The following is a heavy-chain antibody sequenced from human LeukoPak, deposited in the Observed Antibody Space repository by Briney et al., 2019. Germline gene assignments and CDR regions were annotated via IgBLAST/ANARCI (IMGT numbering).Heavy chain of an antibody. J-gene: IGHJ6*02. CDR1: GFTFSSYA. V-gene: IGHV3-23*01. CDR2: ISGSGGST. CDR3: ARVSSSWGLYYGMDV. Sequence: PGGSLRLSCAASGFTFSSYAMSWVRQAPGKGLEWVSAISGSGGSTYYADSVKGRFTISRDNAKNSLYLQMNSLRAEDTAVYYCARVSSSWGLYYGMDVWGQGTTVTVSS. D-gene: IGHD6-13*01.